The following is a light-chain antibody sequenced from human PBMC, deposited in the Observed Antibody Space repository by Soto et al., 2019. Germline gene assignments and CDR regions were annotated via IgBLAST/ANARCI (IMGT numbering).Light chain of an antibody. CDR2: GAS. V-gene: IGKV3-20*01. Sequence: EIVLTQSPGTLSLSPGDRATLSCRASQSVAKNFLAWYQQKPGQAPRLLIYGASSKASGIPDRFSGSGSGTDFTLTISRLEPEDFAVFYCHQYASSPLTFGGGIKVEI. CDR3: HQYASSPLT. J-gene: IGKJ4*01. CDR1: QSVAKNF.